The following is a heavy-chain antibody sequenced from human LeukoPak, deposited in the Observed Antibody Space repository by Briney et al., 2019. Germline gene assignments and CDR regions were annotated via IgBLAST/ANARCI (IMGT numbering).Heavy chain of an antibody. CDR1: GFTFSSYA. CDR2: ISGSGGST. CDR3: AKERYCSSASCSSNRFDP. J-gene: IGHJ5*02. Sequence: HPGGSLRLSCAASGFTFSSYAMSWVRQARGKGLEWVSAISGSGGSTYFADSVKGRFTISRDNSKNTLYLQMNSLRAEDTAVYYCAKERYCSSASCSSNRFDPWGQGTLVTVSS. V-gene: IGHV3-23*01. D-gene: IGHD2-2*01.